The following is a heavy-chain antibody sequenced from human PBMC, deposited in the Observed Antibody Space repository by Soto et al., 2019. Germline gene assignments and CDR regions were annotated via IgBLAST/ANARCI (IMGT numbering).Heavy chain of an antibody. CDR2: ISSSGYSA. D-gene: IGHD2-21*02. V-gene: IGHV3-23*01. CDR3: AKGSVVVAAKFDS. CDR1: GFTYNNYA. Sequence: LRLSCAASGFTYNNYAMGWVRQAPGKGLEWVSAISSSGYSAYYADSVKGRFTISRDNSRNTMFLQMNKLGAEDTAVYYCAKGSVVVAAKFDSWGQGTQVTVSS. J-gene: IGHJ4*02.